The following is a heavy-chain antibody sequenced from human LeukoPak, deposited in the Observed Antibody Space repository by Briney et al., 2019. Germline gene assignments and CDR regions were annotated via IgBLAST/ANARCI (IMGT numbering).Heavy chain of an antibody. CDR2: IRLSSNSV. CDR3: ARASYCGTHCYYYFDY. Sequence: GGSLRLSCAVSGFTFSDYYMSWICQAPGKGLEWLSYIRLSSNSVSYADSVKGRFTVSGDNAKNSLSLQMNSLRVDDTAVYYCARASYCGTHCYYYFDYWSQGTLVTVSS. D-gene: IGHD2-21*01. CDR1: GFTFSDYY. J-gene: IGHJ4*02. V-gene: IGHV3-11*01.